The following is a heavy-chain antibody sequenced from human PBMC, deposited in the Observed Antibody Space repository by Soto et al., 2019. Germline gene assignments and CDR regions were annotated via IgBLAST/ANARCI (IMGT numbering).Heavy chain of an antibody. CDR3: ARASSGCGGSCYQRDYQYGMDV. Sequence: SVKVSCKASGGPFSTYAISWVRQAPGQGLEWMGGIIPIFGTANYAQKYQGRVTITADESTSTAYMELSSLRSEDTAIYYCARASSGCGGSCYQRDYQYGMDVWGRGTTVTVSS. J-gene: IGHJ6*02. CDR1: GGPFSTYA. V-gene: IGHV1-69*13. CDR2: IIPIFGTA. D-gene: IGHD2-15*01.